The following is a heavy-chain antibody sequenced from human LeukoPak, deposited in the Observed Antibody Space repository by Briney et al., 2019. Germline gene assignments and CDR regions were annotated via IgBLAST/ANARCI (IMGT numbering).Heavy chain of an antibody. V-gene: IGHV4-59*01. CDR3: ARARGYSGYAYFDY. J-gene: IGHJ4*02. CDR2: VHYSGST. CDR1: DGSITNND. Sequence: SETLSLTCTVSDGSITNNDWSWVRQTPGKGLEFIGYVHYSGSTNYNPSLKSRVTISVDTSKNQFSLKLSSVTAADTAVYYCARARGYSGYAYFDYWGQGTLVTVSS. D-gene: IGHD5-12*01.